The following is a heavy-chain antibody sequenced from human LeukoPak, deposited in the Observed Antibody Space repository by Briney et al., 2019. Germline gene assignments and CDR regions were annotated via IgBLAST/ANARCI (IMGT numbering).Heavy chain of an antibody. Sequence: PGGSLRLSCTASGFTFGDYAMSWFRQAPGKGLEWVGFIRSKAYGGTTEYAASVKGRFTISRDDSKSIAYLQMNSLKTEDTAVYYCTRDGSSSGWYQGVWYFDYWGQGTLVTVSS. CDR3: TRDGSSSGWYQGVWYFDY. D-gene: IGHD6-19*01. CDR2: IRSKAYGGTT. CDR1: GFTFGDYA. V-gene: IGHV3-49*03. J-gene: IGHJ4*02.